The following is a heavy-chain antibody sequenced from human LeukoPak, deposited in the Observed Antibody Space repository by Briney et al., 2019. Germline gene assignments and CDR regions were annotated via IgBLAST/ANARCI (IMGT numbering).Heavy chain of an antibody. D-gene: IGHD3-22*01. CDR1: GGSISSYY. CDR2: IYTSGST. J-gene: IGHJ4*02. Sequence: KPSETLSLTCTVSGGSISSYYWSWIRQPAGKGLECIGRIYTSGSTNYNPSLKSRVTMSVDTSKNQFSLKLSSVTAADTAVYYCARGQYYYDSSGYSPFDYWGQGTLVTVSS. CDR3: ARGQYYYDSSGYSPFDY. V-gene: IGHV4-4*07.